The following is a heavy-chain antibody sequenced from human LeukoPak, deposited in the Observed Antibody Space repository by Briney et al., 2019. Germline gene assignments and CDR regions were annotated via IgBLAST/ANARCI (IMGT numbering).Heavy chain of an antibody. J-gene: IGHJ4*02. CDR1: GYTFTGYY. V-gene: IGHV1-2*02. CDR3: ARVPPYYYDSSGYYLGGIDY. Sequence: ASVKVSCKASGYTFTGYYMHWVRQAPGQGLEWMGWINPNSGGTNYAQKFQGRVTMTRDTSTSTAYMELSRLRSDDTAVYYCARVPPYYYDSSGYYLGGIDYWGQGTLVTVSS. CDR2: INPNSGGT. D-gene: IGHD3-22*01.